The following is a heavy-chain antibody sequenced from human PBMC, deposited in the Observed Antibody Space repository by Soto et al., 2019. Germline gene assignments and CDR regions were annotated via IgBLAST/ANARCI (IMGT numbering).Heavy chain of an antibody. Sequence: PSQTLSLTCAISGDSVSSNSAAWNWIRQSPSRGLEWLGRTYYRSKWYNDYAVSVKSRITINPDTSKNQFSLQLNSVTPEDTAVYYCARSKVGVNYDFWSGYYTDYYYYYGMDVGGQGTTVT. CDR1: GDSVSSNSAA. D-gene: IGHD3-3*01. J-gene: IGHJ6*02. V-gene: IGHV6-1*01. CDR2: TYYRSKWYN. CDR3: ARSKVGVNYDFWSGYYTDYYYYYGMDV.